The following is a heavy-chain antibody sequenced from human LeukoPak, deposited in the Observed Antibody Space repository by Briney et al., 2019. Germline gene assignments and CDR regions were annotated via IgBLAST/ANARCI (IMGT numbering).Heavy chain of an antibody. CDR3: ARDSKVGAAAGPGDY. Sequence: GGSLRLSCAASGFSFSNYPMHWVRQAPGKGLEWVAVIANDGKDKHNADSVKGRFTISGDNPKNTLYLQMNSLRAEDTAVYYCARDSKVGAAAGPGDYWGQGTLVTVSS. CDR2: IANDGKDK. CDR1: GFSFSNYP. J-gene: IGHJ4*02. D-gene: IGHD6-13*01. V-gene: IGHV3-30*04.